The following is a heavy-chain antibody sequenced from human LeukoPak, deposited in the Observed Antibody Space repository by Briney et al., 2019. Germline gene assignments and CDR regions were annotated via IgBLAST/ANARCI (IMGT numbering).Heavy chain of an antibody. CDR1: RFTFSNYA. J-gene: IGHJ4*02. V-gene: IGHV3-23*01. CDR3: AKALDYWYFDY. Sequence: QSGGSLRLSCAASRFTFSNYAMSWVCQAPGKGLEWVSAISGRPSYADSVKGRFTISRDNSKNTLYLQVNSLRAEDTAVYYCAKALDYWYFDYWGQGTLVTVSS. D-gene: IGHD4/OR15-4a*01. CDR2: ISGRP.